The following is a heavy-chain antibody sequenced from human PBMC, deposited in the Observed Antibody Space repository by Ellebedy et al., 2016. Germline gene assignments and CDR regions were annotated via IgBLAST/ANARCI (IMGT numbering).Heavy chain of an antibody. CDR1: GGSVSSRSYY. Sequence: SETLSLXCTVSGGSVSSRSYYWGWIRQPPGKGLEWIGTIYYTGSTFYSPSLQSRLSMSVDTSKNEFSLNLSSATAADTAVYYCARSIVVVSADPPEDRSFDVWGQGAMVTVSS. CDR3: ARSIVVVSADPPEDRSFDV. D-gene: IGHD2-2*01. CDR2: IYYTGST. J-gene: IGHJ3*01. V-gene: IGHV4-39*01.